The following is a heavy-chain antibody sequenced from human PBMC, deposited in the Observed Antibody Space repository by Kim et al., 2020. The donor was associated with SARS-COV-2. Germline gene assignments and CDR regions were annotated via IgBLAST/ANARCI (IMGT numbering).Heavy chain of an antibody. Sequence: TANYAQKSPGRVTITADKSTSTADMELSSLRSEDTAVYYCARDQSGYLDYWGQGTLVTVSS. D-gene: IGHD1-26*01. J-gene: IGHJ4*02. V-gene: IGHV1-69*06. CDR2: TA. CDR3: ARDQSGYLDY.